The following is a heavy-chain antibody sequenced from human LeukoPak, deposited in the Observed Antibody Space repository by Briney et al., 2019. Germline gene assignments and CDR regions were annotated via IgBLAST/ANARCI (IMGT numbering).Heavy chain of an antibody. D-gene: IGHD3-22*01. V-gene: IGHV1-69*13. CDR2: IIPIFGTA. J-gene: IGHJ4*02. CDR1: GGTFSSYA. Sequence: ASVKVSCKASGGTFSSYAISWVRQAPGQGLEWMGGIIPIFGTANYAQKFQGRVTITADESTSTAYMDLSSLRSEDTAVYYCASSTGTYYYDSSDYYVDYWGQGTLVTVSS. CDR3: ASSTGTYYYDSSDYYVDY.